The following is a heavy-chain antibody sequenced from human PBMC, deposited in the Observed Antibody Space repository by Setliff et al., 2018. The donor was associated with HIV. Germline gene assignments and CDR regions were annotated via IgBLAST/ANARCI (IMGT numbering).Heavy chain of an antibody. Sequence: QPGGSLRLSCAASGFTFYNYAMYWVRQAPGKGLEWVSGILGGENDPTYYENSVMGRFIISRDNTKNSLYLQMNSLRVEDTAMHYCVSGGAYFDFLLPPVDYWGQGTLVTVSS. CDR1: GFTFYNYA. D-gene: IGHD3-9*01. J-gene: IGHJ4*02. V-gene: IGHV3-23*01. CDR3: VSGGAYFDFLLPPVDY. CDR2: ILGGENDPT.